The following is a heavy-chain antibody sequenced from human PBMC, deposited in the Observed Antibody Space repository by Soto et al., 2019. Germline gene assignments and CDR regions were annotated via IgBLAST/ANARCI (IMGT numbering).Heavy chain of an antibody. V-gene: IGHV4-39*01. CDR1: GVSISSSSYY. CDR2: IFYSGST. D-gene: IGHD2-15*01. Sequence: SETLSLTCTVSGVSISSSSYYWGWIRQPPGKGLEWIGSIFYSGSTYYNPSLKSRVTISVDTSKNKFSTKLSSVTAADTAVYYCARPNCSGGTGYVSPLFDIWGKGTLVTVSS. CDR3: ARPNCSGGTGYVSPLFDI. J-gene: IGHJ3*02.